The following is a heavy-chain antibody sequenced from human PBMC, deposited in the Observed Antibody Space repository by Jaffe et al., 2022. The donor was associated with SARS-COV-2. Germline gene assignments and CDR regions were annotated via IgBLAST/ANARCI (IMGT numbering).Heavy chain of an antibody. J-gene: IGHJ4*02. CDR2: ISGSGGST. V-gene: IGHV3-23*01. CDR3: AKSNTRGYYDSSGGLFLGFS. D-gene: IGHD3-22*01. CDR1: GFTFSSYA. Sequence: EVQLLESGGGLVQPGGSLRLSCAASGFTFSSYAMSWVRQAPGKGLEWVSAISGSGGSTYYADSVKGRFTISRDNSKNTLYLQMNSLRAEDTAVYYCAKSNTRGYYDSSGGLFLGFSWGQGTLVTVSS.